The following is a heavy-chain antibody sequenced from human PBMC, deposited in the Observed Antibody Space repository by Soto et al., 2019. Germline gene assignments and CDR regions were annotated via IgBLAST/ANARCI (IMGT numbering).Heavy chain of an antibody. D-gene: IGHD1-26*01. CDR1: GVSVCSASYS. CDR3: ARDEKQENIGTYIDY. Sequence: SETLSLTCTVYGVSVCSASYSCILIWMTPGKGLECIGYIYYSGSTNYNPSLKSRVTISVDTSKNQFSLKLSSVTAADTAVYYCARDEKQENIGTYIDYWGQGTQVTVS. CDR2: IYYSGST. V-gene: IGHV4-61*01. J-gene: IGHJ4*02.